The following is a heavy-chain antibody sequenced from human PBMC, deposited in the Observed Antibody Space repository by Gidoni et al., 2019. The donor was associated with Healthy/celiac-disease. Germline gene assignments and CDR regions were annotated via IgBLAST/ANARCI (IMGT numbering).Heavy chain of an antibody. CDR2: ISSSSSYI. D-gene: IGHD6-13*01. CDR3: ARDRIAAPGYYYYYGMDV. Sequence: EVQLVESGGGLVKPGGSLRLSCAASGFTFSSYSMNWVRQAPGKGLEWVSSISSSSSYIYYADSVKGRFTISRDNAKNSLYLQMNSLRAEDTAVYYCARDRIAAPGYYYYYGMDVWGQGTTVTVSS. V-gene: IGHV3-21*01. J-gene: IGHJ6*02. CDR1: GFTFSSYS.